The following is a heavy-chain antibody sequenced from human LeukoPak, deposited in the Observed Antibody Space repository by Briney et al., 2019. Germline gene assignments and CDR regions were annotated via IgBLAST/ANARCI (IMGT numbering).Heavy chain of an antibody. CDR1: GFTFSSCW. V-gene: IGHV3-74*01. J-gene: IGHJ3*02. CDR3: ECRSAYYDSSGYYPAAYSSDAFDI. D-gene: IGHD3-22*01. CDR2: INSDGSST. Sequence: GGSLRLSCAASGFTFSSCWMHWVRQAPGKGLVWVSRINSDGSSTSYADSVKGRFTISRDNAKNTLYLQMNSLRAEDTAVYYCECRSAYYDSSGYYPAAYSSDAFDIWGQGTMVTVSS.